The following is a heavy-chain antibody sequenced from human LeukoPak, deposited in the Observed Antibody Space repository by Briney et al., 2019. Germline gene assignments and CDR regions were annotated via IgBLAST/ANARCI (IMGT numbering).Heavy chain of an antibody. D-gene: IGHD1-1*01. CDR2: MNPNSGNT. J-gene: IGHJ3*02. V-gene: IGHV1-8*01. Sequence: GASVKVSCKASGYTFTSYDINWVRQATGQGLEWMGWMNPNSGNTGYAQKFQGRVTMTRNTSISTAYMELSSLRSEDTAVYYCARGWGDLRTTGTTFAFDIWGQGTMVTVSS. CDR3: ARGWGDLRTTGTTFAFDI. CDR1: GYTFTSYD.